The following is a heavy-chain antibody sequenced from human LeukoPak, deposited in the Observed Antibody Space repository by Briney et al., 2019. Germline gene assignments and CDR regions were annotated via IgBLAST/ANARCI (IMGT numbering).Heavy chain of an antibody. CDR2: ISSSSSYI. CDR1: GFTFSSYS. Sequence: GGSLRLSGAASGFTFSSYSMNWVRQAPGKGLERVSSISSSSSYIHYADSLKGRFTISRDNAKNSLYLQVNSLRAEDTAVYYCARSYGSGSYSYYYYYGMDVWGKGTTVTVSS. CDR3: ARSYGSGSYSYYYYYGMDV. D-gene: IGHD3-10*01. J-gene: IGHJ6*04. V-gene: IGHV3-21*06.